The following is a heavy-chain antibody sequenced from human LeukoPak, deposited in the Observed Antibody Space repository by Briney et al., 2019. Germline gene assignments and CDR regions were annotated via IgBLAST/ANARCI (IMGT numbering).Heavy chain of an antibody. J-gene: IGHJ4*02. CDR3: ARTGGSGYPKALLDY. V-gene: IGHV3-7*01. CDR2: IKPDGSQI. CDR1: GFTFSSYW. Sequence: SGGSLRLSCAVSGFTFSSYWMTWVRQAPGKGLEWVANIKPDGSQIYYVDSVKGRFTISRDNAKNSLYLQMNSLRAEDTAVYYCARTGGSGYPKALLDYWGQGTLVTVSS. D-gene: IGHD5-12*01.